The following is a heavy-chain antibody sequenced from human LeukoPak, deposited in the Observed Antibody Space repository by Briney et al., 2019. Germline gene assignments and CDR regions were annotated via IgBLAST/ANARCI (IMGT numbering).Heavy chain of an antibody. CDR2: ISSSSSYT. CDR3: ARDGQQLVPFDY. J-gene: IGHJ4*02. CDR1: GFTFSDYY. D-gene: IGHD6-13*01. Sequence: GSLRLSCAASGFTFSDYYMSWIRQAPGKGLEGVSYISSSSSYTNYADSVKGRFTISRDNAKNSLYLQMNSLRAEDTAVYYCARDGQQLVPFDYWGQGTLVTVSS. V-gene: IGHV3-11*06.